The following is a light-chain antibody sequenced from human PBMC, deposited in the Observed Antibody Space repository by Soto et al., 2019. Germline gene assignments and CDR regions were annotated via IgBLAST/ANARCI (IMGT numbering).Light chain of an antibody. CDR1: QSVSNNY. CDR3: QQRSNWLT. CDR2: DAS. J-gene: IGKJ5*01. Sequence: IVLTQTPGTLSLYPGARATLSCRASQSVSNNYLAWYQQKPGQAPRLLIYDASNGATGIPARFSGSGSGTDFTLTISSLEPEDFAVYYCQQRSNWLTFGQGTRLEIK. V-gene: IGKV3-11*01.